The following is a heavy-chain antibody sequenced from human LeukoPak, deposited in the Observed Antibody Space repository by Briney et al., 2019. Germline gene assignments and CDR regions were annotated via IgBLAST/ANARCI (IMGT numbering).Heavy chain of an antibody. CDR3: ARGGNKDYLIPDY. CDR2: IIPILGIA. Sequence: GASVKVSCKASGGTFSSYTISWVRQAPGQGLEWMGRIIPILGIANYAQKFQGRVTITADKSTSTAYMELSSLRSEDAAVYYCARGGNKDYLIPDYWGQGTLVTVSS. V-gene: IGHV1-69*02. D-gene: IGHD4-23*01. J-gene: IGHJ4*02. CDR1: GGTFSSYT.